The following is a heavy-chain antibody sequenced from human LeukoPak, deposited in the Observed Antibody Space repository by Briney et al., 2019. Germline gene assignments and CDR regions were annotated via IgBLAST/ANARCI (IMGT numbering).Heavy chain of an antibody. Sequence: PSETLSLTCTVSGGSISSSSYYWGWLRQPPGRGLEWVGSIYYSGSTYYNPSLKSRLTISVDTSKNQFSLKLSSVTAADTAVYYCADGTLGYWGQGTLVTVSS. V-gene: IGHV4-39*01. CDR3: ADGTLGY. J-gene: IGHJ4*02. D-gene: IGHD3-16*01. CDR1: GGSISSSSYY. CDR2: IYYSGST.